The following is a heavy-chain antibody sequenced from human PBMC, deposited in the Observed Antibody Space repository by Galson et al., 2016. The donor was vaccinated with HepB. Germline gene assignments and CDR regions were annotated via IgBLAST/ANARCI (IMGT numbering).Heavy chain of an antibody. Sequence: SLRLSCAASGSTFSDFAMTWVRQAPGKGLEWLSYISSSSTTIFYADSVKGRFTISRDNSKNSLYLQMNSLKAEDTAVYYCANHRGWGQGALVTVSS. CDR1: GSTFSDFA. D-gene: IGHD1-14*01. J-gene: IGHJ4*02. V-gene: IGHV3-48*04. CDR2: ISSSSTTI. CDR3: ANHRG.